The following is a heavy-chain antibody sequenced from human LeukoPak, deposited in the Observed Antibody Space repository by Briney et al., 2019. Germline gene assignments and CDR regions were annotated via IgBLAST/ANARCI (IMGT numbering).Heavy chain of an antibody. D-gene: IGHD4-17*01. J-gene: IGHJ4*02. V-gene: IGHV1-46*01. Sequence: ASVKVSCKASGYTFTSYYMHWVRQAPGQGLEWMGIINPSGGSTSYAQKFQGRVTMTRDTSTSTVYMELSSLRSEDTAVYYCARALLRYGDYDRIGYWGQGTLVTVSS. CDR1: GYTFTSYY. CDR3: ARALLRYGDYDRIGY. CDR2: INPSGGST.